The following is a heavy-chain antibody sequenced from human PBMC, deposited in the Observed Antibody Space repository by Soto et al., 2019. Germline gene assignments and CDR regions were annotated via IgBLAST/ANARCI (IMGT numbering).Heavy chain of an antibody. J-gene: IGHJ4*02. CDR2: IYYSGST. CDR1: GGSISSSSYY. Sequence: QLQLQESGPGLVKPSETLSLTCTVSGGSISSSSYYWGWIRQPPGKGLEWIGSIYYSGSTYYNPSLKSRATISGNTSKNQFSLKLSSVTAADTAVYYCARDYDSSGDYWGQGTLVTVSS. V-gene: IGHV4-39*01. CDR3: ARDYDSSGDY. D-gene: IGHD3-22*01.